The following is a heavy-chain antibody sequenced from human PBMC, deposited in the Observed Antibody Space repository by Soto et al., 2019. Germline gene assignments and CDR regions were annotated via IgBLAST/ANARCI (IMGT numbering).Heavy chain of an antibody. CDR3: ASVGYQVENY. CDR1: GGTFSSYT. Sequence: QVQLVQSGAEVKKPGSSVKVSCKASGGTFSSYTISWVRQAPGQGLEWMGRIIPILGIANYAQKCQGRVTITADKAPSTASMELSSLRSEDTAVYYCASVGYQVENYWGQGTLVTVSS. D-gene: IGHD3-16*02. CDR2: IIPILGIA. V-gene: IGHV1-69*02. J-gene: IGHJ4*02.